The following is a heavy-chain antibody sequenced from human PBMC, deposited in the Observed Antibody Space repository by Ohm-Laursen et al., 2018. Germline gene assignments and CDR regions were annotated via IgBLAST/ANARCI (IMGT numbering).Heavy chain of an antibody. CDR3: ARNHYDTSGYRPVDY. CDR2: MGKDGSEI. V-gene: IGHV3-7*01. CDR1: GFTFSTYW. Sequence: GSLRLSCAASGFTFSTYWMSWVRQAPGKGLEWVANMGKDGSEIYYVASVKGRFTISRDNAKNSVYPQMNSLRVEDTGVYYCARNHYDTSGYRPVDYWGQGTLVTVSS. J-gene: IGHJ4*02. D-gene: IGHD3-22*01.